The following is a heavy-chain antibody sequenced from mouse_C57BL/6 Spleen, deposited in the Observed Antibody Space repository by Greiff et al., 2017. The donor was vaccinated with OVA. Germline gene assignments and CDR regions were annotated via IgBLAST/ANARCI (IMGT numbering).Heavy chain of an antibody. CDR3: AKAEGFITTVFDY. D-gene: IGHD1-1*01. V-gene: IGHV1-22*01. CDR1: GYTFTDYN. CDR2: INPNNGGT. Sequence: EVQLQQSGPELVKPGASVKMSCKASGYTFTDYNMHWVKQSHGKSLEWIGYINPNNGGTSYNQKFKGKATLTVNKSSSTAYMELRSLTSEDSAVYYCAKAEGFITTVFDYWGQGTTRTVSS. J-gene: IGHJ2*01.